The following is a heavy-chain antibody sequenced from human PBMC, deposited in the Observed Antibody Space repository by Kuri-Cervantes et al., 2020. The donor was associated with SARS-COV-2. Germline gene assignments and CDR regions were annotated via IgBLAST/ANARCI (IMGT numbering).Heavy chain of an antibody. V-gene: IGHV2-26*01. D-gene: IGHD6-19*01. Sequence: SGPTLVKPTETLTLTCTVSGFSLSNARMGVSWIRQPPGKALEWLAHIFSNDEKSYSTPLKSRLTISKDTSKSQVVLTMTNMDPVDTATYYCARRYSSGWTGFDYWGQGTLVTVSS. CDR3: ARRYSSGWTGFDY. J-gene: IGHJ4*02. CDR1: GFSLSNARMG. CDR2: IFSNDEK.